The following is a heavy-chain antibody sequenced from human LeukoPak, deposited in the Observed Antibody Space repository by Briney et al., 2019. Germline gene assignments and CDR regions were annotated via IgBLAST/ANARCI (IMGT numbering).Heavy chain of an antibody. V-gene: IGHV3-7*03. Sequence: PGGSLRLSCAASGFTFTSYSMSWVRQAPGKGLEWVANIKQDGSEKYYVDSVKGRFTISRDNAKNSLYLQMNSLRAEDTAVYYCARFAAAGGSFDYWGQGTLVTVSS. CDR2: IKQDGSEK. CDR3: ARFAAAGGSFDY. J-gene: IGHJ4*02. CDR1: GFTFTSYS. D-gene: IGHD6-13*01.